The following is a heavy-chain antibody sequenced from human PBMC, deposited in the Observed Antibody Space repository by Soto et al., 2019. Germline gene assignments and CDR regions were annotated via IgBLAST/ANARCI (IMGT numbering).Heavy chain of an antibody. CDR3: ARDRSAHPGGWFDP. CDR2: IYTSGST. Sequence: SSETLSLTCTVSGGSISSYYWSWIRQPAGKGLEWIGRIYTSGSTNYNPSLKSRVTMSVDTSKNQFSLKLSSVTAADTAVYYCARDRSAHPGGWFDPWGQGTLVTVSS. CDR1: GGSISSYY. V-gene: IGHV4-4*07. J-gene: IGHJ5*02.